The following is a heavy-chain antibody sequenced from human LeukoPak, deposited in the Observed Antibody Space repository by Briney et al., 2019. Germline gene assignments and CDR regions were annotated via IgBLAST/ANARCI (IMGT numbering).Heavy chain of an antibody. V-gene: IGHV3-74*01. D-gene: IGHD6-13*01. CDR2: INSDGSST. CDR3: ARERGSSWDY. CDR1: GFTFSRYW. J-gene: IGHJ4*02. Sequence: GGSLRLSCAASGFTFSRYWMHWVRQAPGKGLVCVSRINSDGSSTSYADSVKGRFTISRDNAKNSLYLQMSSLRADDTAVYYCARERGSSWDYWGQGTLVTVSS.